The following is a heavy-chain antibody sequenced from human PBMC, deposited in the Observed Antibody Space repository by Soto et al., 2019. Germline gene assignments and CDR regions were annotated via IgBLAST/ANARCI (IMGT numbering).Heavy chain of an antibody. CDR1: GFSLSTCD. CDR3: ARSNYSNYEGGMDV. V-gene: IGHV3-21*01. D-gene: IGHD4-4*01. CDR2: MTSSTYI. J-gene: IGHJ6*02. Sequence: GGSLRLSCAASGFSLSTCDMNWVRQAPGKGLEWVSSMTSSTYIYTAASLKGRFTVSRDNAKNSLYLQINSLRAEDTAVYYCARSNYSNYEGGMDVWGQGTTVTVSS.